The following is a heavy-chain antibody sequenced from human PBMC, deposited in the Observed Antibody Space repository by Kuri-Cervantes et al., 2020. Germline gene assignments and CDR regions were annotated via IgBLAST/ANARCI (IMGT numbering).Heavy chain of an antibody. V-gene: IGHV1-18*01. J-gene: IGHJ6*02. CDR2: ISAYNGNT. CDR3: ARNYDILTGYYYYYGVDV. D-gene: IGHD3-9*01. Sequence: ASVKVSCKASGYTFTSYGISWVRQAPGQGLEWMGWISAYNGNTNYAQKLQGRVTMTTDTSTSTVYMELSSLRSEDTAVYYCARNYDILTGYYYYYGVDVWGQGTTVTVSS. CDR1: GYTFTSYG.